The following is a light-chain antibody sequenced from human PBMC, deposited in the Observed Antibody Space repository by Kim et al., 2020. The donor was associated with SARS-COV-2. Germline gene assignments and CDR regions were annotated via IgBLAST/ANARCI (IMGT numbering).Light chain of an antibody. J-gene: IGLJ3*02. Sequence: RQTANLTGTGDSANVGNQGATWLQQHQGHPPKLLSHRDNSRPSGVSERFSASNSGNTASLTITGLQPEDEADYYCSAWDTSLGVWVFGGGTQLTVL. V-gene: IGLV10-54*04. CDR1: SANVGNQG. CDR3: SAWDTSLGVWV. CDR2: RDN.